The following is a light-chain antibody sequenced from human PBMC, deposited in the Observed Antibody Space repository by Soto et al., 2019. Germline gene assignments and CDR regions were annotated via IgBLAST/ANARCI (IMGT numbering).Light chain of an antibody. CDR2: DAS. CDR3: QQLHDYPIT. Sequence: EIVLTQSPATLSFSPGERATLSCRASQSVSSYLAWYQQKPGQAPRLLIYDASNRATGIPARFSGSGSGTDFTLTISGLEPEDFATYYCQQLHDYPITFGQGTRLEIK. V-gene: IGKV3-11*01. CDR1: QSVSSY. J-gene: IGKJ5*01.